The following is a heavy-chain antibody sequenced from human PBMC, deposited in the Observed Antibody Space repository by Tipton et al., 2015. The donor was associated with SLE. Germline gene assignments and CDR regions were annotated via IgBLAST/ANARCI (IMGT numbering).Heavy chain of an antibody. V-gene: IGHV4-30-4*01. Sequence: TLSLTCVVSGGSISSGDYYWSWIRQPPGKGLEWIGYIYYSGSTYYNPSLKSRVTISVDTSKNQFSLKLSSVTAADTAVYYCARAPTDIVVVVAAPGWFDPWGQGTLVTVSS. CDR1: GGSISSGDYY. CDR3: ARAPTDIVVVVAAPGWFDP. D-gene: IGHD2-15*01. J-gene: IGHJ5*02. CDR2: IYYSGST.